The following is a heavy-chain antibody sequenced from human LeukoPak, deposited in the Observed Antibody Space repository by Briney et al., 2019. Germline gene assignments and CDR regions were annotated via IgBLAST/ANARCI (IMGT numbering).Heavy chain of an antibody. J-gene: IGHJ3*02. V-gene: IGHV3-48*01. D-gene: IGHD3-3*01. CDR3: ARETIYDFWSGYYGAFDI. CDR1: GFTFSSYS. CDR2: ISSSSSTI. Sequence: GGSLRLSCAASGFTFSSYSMTWVRQAPGKGLEWVSYISSSSSTIYYADSVKGRFTISRDNAKNSLYLQMNSLRAEDTAVYYCARETIYDFWSGYYGAFDIWGQGTMVTVSS.